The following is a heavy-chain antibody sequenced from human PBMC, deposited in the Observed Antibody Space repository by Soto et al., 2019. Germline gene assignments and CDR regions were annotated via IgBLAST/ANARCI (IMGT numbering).Heavy chain of an antibody. CDR3: ATTSSGVSDY. Sequence: GESLKISCAASGFTFSSYAMSWVRQAPGKGLEWVSAISGSGGSTYYADSVKGRFTFSRDNSKNTLYLQMNSLRAEDTAVYYCATTSSGVSDYWGQGTLVTVSS. CDR1: GFTFSSYA. V-gene: IGHV3-23*01. CDR2: ISGSGGST. D-gene: IGHD3-22*01. J-gene: IGHJ4*02.